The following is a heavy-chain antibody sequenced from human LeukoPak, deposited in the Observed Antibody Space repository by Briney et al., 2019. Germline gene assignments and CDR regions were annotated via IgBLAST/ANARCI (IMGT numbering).Heavy chain of an antibody. CDR3: ARPGYSSGWTFDY. D-gene: IGHD6-19*01. J-gene: IGHJ4*02. V-gene: IGHV3-48*03. CDR1: GFTFSSYE. Sequence: TGGSLRLSCAASGFTFSSYEMNWVRQAPGKGLEWVSYISSSGSTIYYADSVKGRFTISRDNAKNSLYLQMNSLRAEDTAVYYYARPGYSSGWTFDYWGQGTLVTFSS. CDR2: ISSSGSTI.